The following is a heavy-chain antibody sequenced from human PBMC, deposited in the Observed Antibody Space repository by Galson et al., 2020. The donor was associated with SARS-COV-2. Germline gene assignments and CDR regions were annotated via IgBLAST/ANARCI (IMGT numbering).Heavy chain of an antibody. D-gene: IGHD1-26*01. V-gene: IGHV3-30*01. CDR2: ISSDGSNK. CDR1: GFTFSSYA. Sequence: GGSLRLSCAASGFTFSSYAMPWVRQAPGKGLEWVAVISSDGSNKYYADSVKGRFTISRDNSMNTLYVKMNSLRAEDTAVYYCARPYSGSYFSYFDYWGQGTLVTVSS. CDR3: ARPYSGSYFSYFDY. J-gene: IGHJ4*02.